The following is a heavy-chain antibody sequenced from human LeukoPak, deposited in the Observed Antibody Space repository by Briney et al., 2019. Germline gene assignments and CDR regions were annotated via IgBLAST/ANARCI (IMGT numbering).Heavy chain of an antibody. CDR2: IYSGGST. CDR3: ARLGYSGSYSFDY. J-gene: IGHJ4*02. D-gene: IGHD1-26*01. V-gene: IGHV3-53*01. Sequence: GGSLRLSCAASGFTVSSNYMSWVRQAPGKGLEWVSVIYSGGSTYYADSVKGRFTISRDNSKNTLYLQMNSLRAEDTAVYYCARLGYSGSYSFDYWGQGTQVTVSS. CDR1: GFTVSSNY.